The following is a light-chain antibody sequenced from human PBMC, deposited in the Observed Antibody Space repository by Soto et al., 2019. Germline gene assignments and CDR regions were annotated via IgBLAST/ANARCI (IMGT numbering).Light chain of an antibody. V-gene: IGKV1-27*01. CDR1: QGISNY. CDR3: QRDYFAPFT. CDR2: AAS. J-gene: IGKJ3*01. Sequence: DIQLTQSPSSLSASVGDRVTITRRASQGISNYVSWYQRKPGKAPKLLIYAASTLQSWVSSRFSGSGSGTDFTLTISSLQPEDVATYFCQRDYFAPFTFGPGTNVDIK.